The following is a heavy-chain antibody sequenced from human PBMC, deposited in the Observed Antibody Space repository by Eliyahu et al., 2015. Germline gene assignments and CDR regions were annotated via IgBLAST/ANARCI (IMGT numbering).Heavy chain of an antibody. CDR3: ARSNSAYYIPFEY. Sequence: QVQLQESGPGLVKPSQTLSLTCTVSGASLSSGGNYWSWIRQHPEEGLEWIGYVFYTGSTFYNPSLKSRLKISVDTSKNQFSLNLSSVTAADTAVYYCARSNSAYYIPFEYWGQGMLVTVSS. V-gene: IGHV4-31*03. J-gene: IGHJ4*02. D-gene: IGHD3-22*01. CDR1: GASLSSGGNY. CDR2: VFYTGST.